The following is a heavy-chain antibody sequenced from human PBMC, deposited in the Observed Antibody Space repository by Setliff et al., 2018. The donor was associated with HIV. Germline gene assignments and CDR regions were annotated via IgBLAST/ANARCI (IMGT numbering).Heavy chain of an antibody. V-gene: IGHV3-15*01. CDR1: GFTFSNAW. D-gene: IGHD3-22*01. CDR2: IKSKNDGGTT. J-gene: IGHJ6*02. CDR3: NTLGGAMIVVLIQNYYYYGMDV. Sequence: GGSLRLSCTASGFTFSNAWMSWVRQVPGKGLEWVGRIKSKNDGGTTDYAAPVKGRFTISRDDSKNTLYLQMNSLKTEDTAVYYCNTLGGAMIVVLIQNYYYYGMDVWGQGTTVTVPS.